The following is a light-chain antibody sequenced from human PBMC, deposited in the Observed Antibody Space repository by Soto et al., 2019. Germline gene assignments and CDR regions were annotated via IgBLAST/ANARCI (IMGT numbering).Light chain of an antibody. CDR2: DVS. V-gene: IGLV2-14*01. CDR1: SSDVGGYNY. Sequence: QCVLTQPASVYGSPGQSISIPSPGTSSDVGGYNYVSWYQQHPGKAPKLMIYDVSNRPSGASNRFSGSKSGNTASLTISGLQAEDEADYYCSSYTSSSTYVFGTGTKVTVL. J-gene: IGLJ1*01. CDR3: SSYTSSSTYV.